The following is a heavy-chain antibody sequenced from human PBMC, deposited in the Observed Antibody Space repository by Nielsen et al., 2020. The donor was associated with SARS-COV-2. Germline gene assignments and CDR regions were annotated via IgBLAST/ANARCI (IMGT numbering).Heavy chain of an antibody. J-gene: IGHJ4*02. CDR3: ARPRPGDYGDDSYYFDY. D-gene: IGHD4-17*01. CDR1: GYTFTSYD. Sequence: ASVKVSCKASGYTFTSYDINWVRQATAQGPEWMGWMNHNSGNTGYAQKFQGRVTMTRNNYISTAYMELSSLRSEDTAVYYCARPRPGDYGDDSYYFDYWGQGTLVTVSS. V-gene: IGHV1-8*01. CDR2: MNHNSGNT.